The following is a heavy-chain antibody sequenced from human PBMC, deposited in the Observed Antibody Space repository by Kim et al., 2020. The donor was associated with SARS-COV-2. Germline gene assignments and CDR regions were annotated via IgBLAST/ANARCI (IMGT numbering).Heavy chain of an antibody. CDR3: ATSITMVRGVLRSFDY. Sequence: ASVKVSCKVSGYTLTELSMHWVRQAPGKGLEWMGGFDPEDGETIYAQKFQGRVTMTEDTSTDTAYMELSSLRSEDTAVYYCATSITMVRGVLRSFDYWGQGTLVTVSS. CDR2: FDPEDGET. J-gene: IGHJ4*02. D-gene: IGHD3-10*01. CDR1: GYTLTELS. V-gene: IGHV1-24*01.